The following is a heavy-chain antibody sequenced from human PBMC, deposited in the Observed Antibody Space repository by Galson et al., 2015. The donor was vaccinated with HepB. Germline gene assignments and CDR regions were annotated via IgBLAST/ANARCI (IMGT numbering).Heavy chain of an antibody. D-gene: IGHD3-10*01. CDR1: GYTFSTYG. CDR2: VSSNDGNT. V-gene: IGHV1-18*01. CDR3: ARVGFEEYGDYEGFFDY. Sequence: SVKVSCKASGYTFSTYGITWVRQAPGQGLEWMGWVSSNDGNTNYAQNFRGRVTMTTDTSTRTAYMELTSLRSDDTAVYYCARVGFEEYGDYEGFFDYWGQGTLVTVSS. J-gene: IGHJ4*02.